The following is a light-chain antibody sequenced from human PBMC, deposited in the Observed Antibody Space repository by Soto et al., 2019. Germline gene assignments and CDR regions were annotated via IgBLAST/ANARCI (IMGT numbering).Light chain of an antibody. CDR3: QQAKSFPPT. V-gene: IGKV1-12*01. CDR2: TTS. J-gene: IGKJ1*01. CDR1: QGIAGW. Sequence: DTQMTPFPSFVSASVGDRVAITFRGGQGIAGWLAWYLQKPGKAPKLLLIYTTSSLQGGVPSRFSGSGSGTDFTLTISSLQPEDFGTYYCQQAKSFPPTFGQGTKVDIK.